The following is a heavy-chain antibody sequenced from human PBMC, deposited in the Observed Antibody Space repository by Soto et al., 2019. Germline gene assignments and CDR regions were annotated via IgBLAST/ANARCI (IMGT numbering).Heavy chain of an antibody. CDR1: GFSFSSYG. J-gene: IGHJ5*02. Sequence: PGGSLRLSCAASGFSFSSYGMHWVRQAPGKGLEWVAGIWYDGSNKYYGDSAKGRFTISRDNSMNTLYLEMNSLRAEDTAVYYCARVIGRIVLMVYAEYNWFDPWGQGTLVTVSS. CDR3: ARVIGRIVLMVYAEYNWFDP. D-gene: IGHD2-8*01. V-gene: IGHV3-33*01. CDR2: IWYDGSNK.